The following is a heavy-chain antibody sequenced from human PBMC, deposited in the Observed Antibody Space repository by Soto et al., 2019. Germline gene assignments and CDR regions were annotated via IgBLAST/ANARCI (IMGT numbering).Heavy chain of an antibody. J-gene: IGHJ3*02. CDR3: AKDRLNGNSISDAFDI. V-gene: IGHV3-23*01. Sequence: EVQLLESGGGLVQPGGSLRLSCATSGFTFSKFAMSWVRQAPGKGLEWVSSIGGGDTYYADSVEGRFTISRDDSKSTVHLQLSSLRAGDTAVYYCAKDRLNGNSISDAFDIWGHGTMVTVSS. CDR1: GFTFSKFA. CDR2: IGGGDT. D-gene: IGHD4-17*01.